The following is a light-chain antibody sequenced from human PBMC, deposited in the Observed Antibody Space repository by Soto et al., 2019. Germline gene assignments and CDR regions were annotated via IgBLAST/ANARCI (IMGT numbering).Light chain of an antibody. CDR1: SGSVSTNYY. CDR2: STD. CDR3: VLYMGGGIPPV. J-gene: IGLJ3*02. V-gene: IGLV8-61*01. Sequence: QTVVTQEPSFSVSPGGTVTLTCGLSSGSVSTNYYPSWYQQTPGQSPRTLIYSTDIRSSGVPDRFSGSILGNKAALTITGAQADDESGYFCVLYMGGGIPPVFDGGTKLTVL.